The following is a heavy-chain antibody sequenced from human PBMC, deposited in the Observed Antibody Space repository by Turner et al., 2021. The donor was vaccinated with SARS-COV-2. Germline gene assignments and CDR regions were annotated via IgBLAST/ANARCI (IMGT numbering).Heavy chain of an antibody. Sequence: EVQLLESGGGLVQPGGSLRLSCAASGFTFSSYTMTWVSQAPGKGLQWVSAIRGSGSGTYYADSVKGRFTISRDNSKSTLYLQMSSLRAEDTAIYYCAKDVGVASLVGATADYWGQGTLVTVSS. CDR3: AKDVGVASLVGATADY. CDR2: IRGSGSGT. V-gene: IGHV3-23*01. CDR1: GFTFSSYT. J-gene: IGHJ4*01. D-gene: IGHD1-26*01.